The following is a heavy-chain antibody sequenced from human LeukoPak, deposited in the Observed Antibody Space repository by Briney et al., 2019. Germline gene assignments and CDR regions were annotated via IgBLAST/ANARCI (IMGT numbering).Heavy chain of an antibody. J-gene: IGHJ4*02. CDR2: ISSSSPYK. Sequence: GGSLRLSCAASGFTFSDFSINWVRQAPGKGLEWVSSISSSSPYKYYADSVKGRFTFSRDNAKNSLSLQMNSLRADDTAVYYCASSIVGRGGLDYWGQGTLVTVSS. CDR1: GFTFSDFS. V-gene: IGHV3-21*01. CDR3: ASSIVGRGGLDY. D-gene: IGHD2-15*01.